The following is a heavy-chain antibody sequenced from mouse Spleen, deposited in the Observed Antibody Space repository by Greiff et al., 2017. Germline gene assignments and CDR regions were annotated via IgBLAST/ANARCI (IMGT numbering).Heavy chain of an antibody. J-gene: IGHJ4*01. CDR3: ARDGSSYDYYAMDY. D-gene: IGHD1-1*01. V-gene: IGHV1-39*01. CDR2: INPNYGTT. Sequence: EVQLVESGPELVKPGASVKISCKASGYSFTDYNMNWVKQSNGKSLEWIGVINPNYGTTSYNQKFKGKATLTVDQSSSTAYMQLNSLTSEDSAVYYYARDGSSYDYYAMDYWGQGTSVTVSS. CDR1: GYSFTDYN.